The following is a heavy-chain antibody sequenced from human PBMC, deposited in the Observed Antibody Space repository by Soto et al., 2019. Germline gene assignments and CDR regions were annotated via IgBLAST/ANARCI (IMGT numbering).Heavy chain of an antibody. Sequence: QAQLVQSGAEVKKPGSSVEVSCKASVATFNNHASNWVRQAPGQGLEWMGGISPICSTSNYAQKFQGRVTITADESTTTAYMELSSLRPRDTAVYYWVRGKMREMATILRDKWFDSWGQGTLVTVSS. CDR2: ISPICSTS. D-gene: IGHD5-12*01. V-gene: IGHV1-69*01. CDR3: VRGKMREMATILRDKWFDS. CDR1: VATFNNHA. J-gene: IGHJ5*01.